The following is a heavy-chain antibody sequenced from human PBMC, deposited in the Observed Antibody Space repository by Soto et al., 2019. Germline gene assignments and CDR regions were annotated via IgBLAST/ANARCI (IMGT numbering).Heavy chain of an antibody. CDR2: IYHSGIT. D-gene: IGHD3-10*01. CDR1: SDSMTSYY. CDR3: ARMSLFYFFDS. V-gene: IGHV4-59*01. Sequence: GPGPQGASETLSLTCPVSSDSMTSYYWSWIRQPPGKGLECIGYIYHSGITNYNPSLKSRVTISLDTSKTQFSLRLSSVTAADTAVYYCARMSLFYFFDSWGQGTLVTVSS. J-gene: IGHJ4*01.